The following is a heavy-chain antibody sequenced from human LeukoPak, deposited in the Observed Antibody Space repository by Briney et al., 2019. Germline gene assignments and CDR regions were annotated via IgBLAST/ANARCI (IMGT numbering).Heavy chain of an antibody. CDR3: AKYTSGTSYRGLDQ. V-gene: IGHV3-23*01. CDR2: IVGSAVNT. CDR1: GLTVSSYG. Sequence: GGSLRLSCGASGLTVSSYGMSWVRQAPGKGLEWVSTIVGSAVNTYYADSVKGRFTISRDDSKNTVYLQMNSLRAEDTAVYSCAKYTSGTSYRGLDQWGQGTLVTVSS. J-gene: IGHJ4*02. D-gene: IGHD3-10*01.